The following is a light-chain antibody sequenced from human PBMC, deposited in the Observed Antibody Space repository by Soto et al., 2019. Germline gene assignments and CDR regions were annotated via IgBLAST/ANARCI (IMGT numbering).Light chain of an antibody. CDR3: CSYAGSSTFRVL. V-gene: IGLV2-11*01. CDR1: SSDVGDYYY. J-gene: IGLJ2*01. CDR2: DVT. Sequence: QSVLTQPRSASGSPGQSVTISCTGVSSDVGDYYYVSWYQQHPGKAPKLMIYDVTKRPSGVPDRFSGSKSGNTASLTISGLQAADEADYYCCSYAGSSTFRVLFGGGTKLTVL.